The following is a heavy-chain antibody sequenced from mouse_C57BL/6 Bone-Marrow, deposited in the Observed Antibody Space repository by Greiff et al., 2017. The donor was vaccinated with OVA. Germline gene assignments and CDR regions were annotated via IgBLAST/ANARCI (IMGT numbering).Heavy chain of an antibody. V-gene: IGHV1-80*01. CDR1: GYAFSSYW. Sequence: VHLVESGAELVKPGASVEISCKASGYAFSSYWMNWVKQRPGKGLEWIGQIYPGDGDTNYNGKFKGKAPLTADKSSSTAYMQLSSLTSKDSAVYFCERGYYWGQGTTLTVSS. J-gene: IGHJ2*01. CDR2: IYPGDGDT. CDR3: ERGYY.